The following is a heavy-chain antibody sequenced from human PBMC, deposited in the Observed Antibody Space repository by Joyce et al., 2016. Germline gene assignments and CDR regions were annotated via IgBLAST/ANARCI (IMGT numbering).Heavy chain of an antibody. Sequence: QVQLQQWGAGLVKPSETLSLICAVSGDSFSDHYCNWIHQPPGKVLEWIWEINHSVSTNYNPSLMSRATISLDTSKNQFSLELVSVTAADMAVYYCVRGSLDSGSYYFDYCGQGTLVTVSS. CDR1: GDSFSDHY. CDR2: INHSVST. V-gene: IGHV4-34*01. J-gene: IGHJ4*02. D-gene: IGHD1-26*01. CDR3: VRGSLDSGSYYFDY.